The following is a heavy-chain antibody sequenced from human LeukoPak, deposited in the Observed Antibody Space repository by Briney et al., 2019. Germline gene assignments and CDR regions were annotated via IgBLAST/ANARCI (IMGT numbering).Heavy chain of an antibody. J-gene: IGHJ4*02. CDR1: GGSVSSDSYY. Sequence: SETLSLTCTVSGGSVSSDSYYWGWIRQPPGKGLEWLGNTYYSASTYYSPSLKSRVTISVDTSKNQFSLKLSSVTAADTAVYYCARGRYDIRDFDYWGQGTLVTVSS. D-gene: IGHD3-9*01. V-gene: IGHV4-39*01. CDR3: ARGRYDIRDFDY. CDR2: TYYSAST.